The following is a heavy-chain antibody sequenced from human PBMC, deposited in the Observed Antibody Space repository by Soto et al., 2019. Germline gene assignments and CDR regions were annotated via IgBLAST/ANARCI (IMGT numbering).Heavy chain of an antibody. V-gene: IGHV3-11*06. J-gene: IGHJ4*02. CDR1: GFTFTDYH. Sequence: PGGSLRLSCEASGFTFTDYHMSWIRQAPGKGLEWVALISETGSHTAYAESVKGRFTISRDNARPSVFLQMNSLRSDDTAVHFCARSLRATSPLTFWGQGTPVTVSS. D-gene: IGHD7-27*01. CDR3: ARSLRATSPLTF. CDR2: ISETGSHT.